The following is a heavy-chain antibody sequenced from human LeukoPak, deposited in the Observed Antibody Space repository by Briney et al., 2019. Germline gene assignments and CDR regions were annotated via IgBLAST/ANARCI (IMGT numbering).Heavy chain of an antibody. CDR3: ARVRKTGKYFDY. Sequence: SETLSLTCTVSGGSISSGDYYWSWIRQPPGKGLEWIGYIYYSGSTYYNPPLKSRVTISVDTSKNQFSLKLSSVTAADTAVYYCARVRKTGKYFDYWGQGTLVTVSS. V-gene: IGHV4-30-4*08. CDR1: GGSISSGDYY. J-gene: IGHJ4*02. D-gene: IGHD7-27*01. CDR2: IYYSGST.